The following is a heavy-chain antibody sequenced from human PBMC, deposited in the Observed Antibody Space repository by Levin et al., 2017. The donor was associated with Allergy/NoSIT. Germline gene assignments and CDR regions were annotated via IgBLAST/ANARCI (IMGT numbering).Heavy chain of an antibody. J-gene: IGHJ3*01. CDR3: AKKQAGTSGFSFDV. CDR2: ITGGGSDT. CDR1: GFAFGDYA. V-gene: IGHV3-23*01. D-gene: IGHD6-19*01. Sequence: GESLKISCAASGFAFGDYAMTWVRQTPGKGLEWVSDITGGGSDTWYGDSVKGRFTVSRDNSKDMPYLELNSLRVEDTGIYYCAKKQAGTSGFSFDVWGQGTTVTVSS.